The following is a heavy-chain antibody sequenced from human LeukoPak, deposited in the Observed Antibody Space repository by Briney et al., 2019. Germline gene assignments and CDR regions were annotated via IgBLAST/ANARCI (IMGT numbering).Heavy chain of an antibody. CDR1: GGSISSSSYF. Sequence: SETLSLTCTVSGGSISSSSYFWGWIRQPPGKGLEWIGSLYYSGGTFYNPSLKSRVTISVDTSKNQFSLKLSSVTAADTAVYYCPRLVAAPGTYYFDYWGQGTLVTVSS. CDR2: LYYSGGT. J-gene: IGHJ4*02. CDR3: PRLVAAPGTYYFDY. V-gene: IGHV4-39*01. D-gene: IGHD6-13*01.